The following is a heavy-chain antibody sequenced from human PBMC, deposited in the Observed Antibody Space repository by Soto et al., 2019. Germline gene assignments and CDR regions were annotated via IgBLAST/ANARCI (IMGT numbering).Heavy chain of an antibody. CDR2: ISSSSSTI. CDR1: GFTFSSYS. D-gene: IGHD6-13*01. Sequence: GGSLRLSCAASGFTFSSYSMNWVRQAPGKGLEWVSYISSSSSTIYYADSVKGRFTISRDNAKNSLYLQMNSLRDEDTAVYYCARDRSYSSSWYYYYGMDVWGQGTTVTVSS. CDR3: ARDRSYSSSWYYYYGMDV. V-gene: IGHV3-48*02. J-gene: IGHJ6*02.